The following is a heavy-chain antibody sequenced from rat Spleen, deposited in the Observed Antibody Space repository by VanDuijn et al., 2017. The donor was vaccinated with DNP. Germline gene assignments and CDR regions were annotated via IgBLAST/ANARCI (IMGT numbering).Heavy chain of an antibody. Sequence: EVQLVESGGGLVQTGRSMTVSCAASGFTFSDYNLAWVRQPPGKGLEWVATISTSGGSTYYRDSVKGRFTISRDNAKSTLYLQMDSLRSEDTATYYCAREQHFYFDYWGQGVMVTVSS. V-gene: IGHV5-46*01. CDR1: GFTFSDYN. J-gene: IGHJ2*01. CDR3: AREQHFYFDY. D-gene: IGHD1-10*01. CDR2: ISTSGGST.